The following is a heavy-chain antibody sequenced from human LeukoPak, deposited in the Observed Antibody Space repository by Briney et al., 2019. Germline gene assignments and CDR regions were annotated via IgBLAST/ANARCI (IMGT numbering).Heavy chain of an antibody. CDR2: INHSGST. Sequence: SETLSLTCTVSGGSISSGDYYWSWIRQPPGKGLEWIGEINHSGSTNYNPSLKSRVTISVDTSKNQFSLKLSSVTAADTAVYYCGSPRGGRWGQGTLVTVSS. J-gene: IGHJ4*02. D-gene: IGHD4-23*01. V-gene: IGHV4-39*07. CDR3: GSPRGGR. CDR1: GGSISSGDYY.